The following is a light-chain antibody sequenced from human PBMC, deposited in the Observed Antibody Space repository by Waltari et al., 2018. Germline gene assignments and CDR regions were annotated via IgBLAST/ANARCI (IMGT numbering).Light chain of an antibody. Sequence: QSALTQPPSASGSPGQSVTISCTGTSSDVGGYNYVSCSQQHPGKAPKLMIYEVSKRPSGVPDRFSGSKSGNTASLTVSGLQAEDEADYYCSSYAGSNNSLYVFGTGTKVTVL. V-gene: IGLV2-8*01. CDR3: SSYAGSNNSLYV. CDR2: EVS. J-gene: IGLJ1*01. CDR1: SSDVGGYNY.